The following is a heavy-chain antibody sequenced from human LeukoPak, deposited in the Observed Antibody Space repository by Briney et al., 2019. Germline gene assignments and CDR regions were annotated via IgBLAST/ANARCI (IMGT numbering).Heavy chain of an antibody. V-gene: IGHV1-2*06. J-gene: IGHJ3*02. D-gene: IGHD3-10*02. CDR3: AITYVNNDFDI. CDR2: INPVSGAT. Sequence: ASVKVSCKASGYTFINYYIHWVRQAPGQGLEWMGRINPVSGATNSAQKFRGRVTTTRDTSITTAYMDLGSLRSDDTAVYYCAITYVNNDFDIWGQGTMVTVSS. CDR1: GYTFINYY.